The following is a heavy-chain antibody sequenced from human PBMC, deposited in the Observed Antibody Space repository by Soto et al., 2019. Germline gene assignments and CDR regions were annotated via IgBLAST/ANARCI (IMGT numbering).Heavy chain of an antibody. CDR2: ISYDGSNK. V-gene: IGHV3-30-3*01. D-gene: IGHD6-19*01. Sequence: GGSLRLSCAASGFTFSSYAMHWVRQAPGKGLEWVAVISYDGSNKYYADSVKGRFTISRDNSKNTLYLQMNSLRAEDTAVYYCARGRGSSGWYEYFQHWGQGTLVTVSS. J-gene: IGHJ1*01. CDR1: GFTFSSYA. CDR3: ARGRGSSGWYEYFQH.